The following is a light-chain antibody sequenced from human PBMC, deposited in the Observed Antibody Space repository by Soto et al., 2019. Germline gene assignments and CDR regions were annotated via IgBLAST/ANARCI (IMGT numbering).Light chain of an antibody. J-gene: IGKJ2*01. V-gene: IGKV3-20*01. CDR2: AAS. Sequence: IVLTQSPGTLSLSPGERATLSCRASQSVSSSYLDWYQQKPVQAPRLLIYAASSRDTDIPDRFSGSGSGTDFTLTISRLEPEDFAVYYCQQYGSAQYTFGQGTKLEIK. CDR3: QQYGSAQYT. CDR1: QSVSSSY.